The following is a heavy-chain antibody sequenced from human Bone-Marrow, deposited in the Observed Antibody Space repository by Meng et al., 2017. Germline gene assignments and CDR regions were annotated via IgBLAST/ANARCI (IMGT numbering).Heavy chain of an antibody. Sequence: GESLKISCAASGFTFSSYAMHWVRQAPGKGLEWVAVISYDGSNKYYADSVKGRFTISRDNSKNTLYLQMNSLRSDDTAVYYCARVPVAGTYFWFDPWGQGTLVTVSS. J-gene: IGHJ5*02. CDR1: GFTFSSYA. V-gene: IGHV3-30*01. D-gene: IGHD6-19*01. CDR2: ISYDGSNK. CDR3: ARVPVAGTYFWFDP.